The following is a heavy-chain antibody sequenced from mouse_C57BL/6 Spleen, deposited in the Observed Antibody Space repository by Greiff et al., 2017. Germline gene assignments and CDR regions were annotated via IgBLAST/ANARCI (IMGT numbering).Heavy chain of an antibody. CDR3: AREGKNYGSAMDY. V-gene: IGHV1-54*01. CDR1: GYAFTTYL. J-gene: IGHJ4*01. Sequence: VQLQQSGAELVRPGTSVKVSCKASGYAFTTYLIEWVKQRPGQGLEWIGVINPGSGGTNYNEKFKGKATLTADKSSSTAYMQLSSLTSEDSAVYFCAREGKNYGSAMDYWGQGTSVTVSS. CDR2: INPGSGGT. D-gene: IGHD1-1*01.